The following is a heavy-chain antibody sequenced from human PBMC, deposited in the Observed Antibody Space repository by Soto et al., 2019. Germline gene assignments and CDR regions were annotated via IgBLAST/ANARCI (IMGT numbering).Heavy chain of an antibody. J-gene: IGHJ5*02. CDR2: ISWNSGSI. CDR1: GFTFDDYA. V-gene: IGHV3-9*01. CDR3: AKDIAARRRSENWFDP. Sequence: EVQLVESGGGLVQPGRSLRLSCAASGFTFDDYAMHWVRQAPGKGLEWVSGISWNSGSIGYADSVKGRFTISRDNAKNSLYLQMNSLRAEDTALYYYAKDIAARRRSENWFDPWGQGTLVTVS.